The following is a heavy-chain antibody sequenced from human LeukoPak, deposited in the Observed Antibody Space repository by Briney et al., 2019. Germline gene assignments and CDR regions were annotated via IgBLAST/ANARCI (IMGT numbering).Heavy chain of an antibody. CDR2: INPNSGGT. J-gene: IGHJ5*02. CDR3: ASLAYSGSSNWFDP. Sequence: ASVKVSCKASGYTLTGYYMHWVRQAPGQGLEWMGWINPNSGGTNYAQKFQGRVTMTRDTSISTAYMELSRLRSDDTAVYYCASLAYSGSSNWFDPWGQGTLVTVSS. CDR1: GYTLTGYY. D-gene: IGHD1-26*01. V-gene: IGHV1-2*02.